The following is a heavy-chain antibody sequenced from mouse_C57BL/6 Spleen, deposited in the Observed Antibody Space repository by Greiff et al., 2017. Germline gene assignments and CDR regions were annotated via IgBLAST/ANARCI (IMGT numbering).Heavy chain of an antibody. D-gene: IGHD2-4*01. CDR3: ARRYYDYPYAMDY. J-gene: IGHJ4*01. Sequence: VKLMESGPGLVQPSQSLSITCTVSGFSLTSYGVHWVRQSPGKGLEWLGVIWSGGSTDYNAAFISRLSISKDNSKSQVFFKMNSLQADDTAIYYCARRYYDYPYAMDYWGQGTSVTVSS. V-gene: IGHV2-2*01. CDR1: GFSLTSYG. CDR2: IWSGGST.